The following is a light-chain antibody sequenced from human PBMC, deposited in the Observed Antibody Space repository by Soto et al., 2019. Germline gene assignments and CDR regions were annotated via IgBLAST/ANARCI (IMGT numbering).Light chain of an antibody. J-gene: IGKJ5*01. CDR2: WAS. V-gene: IGKV4-1*01. CDR3: QQYYSTPIT. CDR1: QSVLYSSDNKNY. Sequence: DIVMTQSPDSLAVSLGESATINCKSSQSVLYSSDNKNYFAWYQQKPGQPPKLLIYWASTRESGVPDRFSGSGSGTDFTLTISSLQAEDVAVYYCQQYYSTPITFGQGTRLEI.